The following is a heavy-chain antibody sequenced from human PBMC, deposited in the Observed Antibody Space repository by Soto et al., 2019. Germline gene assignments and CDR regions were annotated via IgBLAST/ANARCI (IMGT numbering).Heavy chain of an antibody. D-gene: IGHD1-1*01. CDR2: ISYDGNVA. J-gene: IGHJ4*02. V-gene: IGHV3-30*18. Sequence: QVQLVESEGGVVQPGRSLRLSCTASGFTFSNYGMHWVRQAPGKGLEWVTVISYDGNVAYYADSVKGGFTSSRDNSKNTLYLQMNSLRTEDTAVYYCAKEGPITNWYFDYWGQGTLVTVSS. CDR1: GFTFSNYG. CDR3: AKEGPITNWYFDY.